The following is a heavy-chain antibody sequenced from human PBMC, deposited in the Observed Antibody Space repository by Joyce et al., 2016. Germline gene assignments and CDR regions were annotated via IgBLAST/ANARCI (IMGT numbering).Heavy chain of an antibody. CDR2: INRNGGGT. D-gene: IGHD2-8*01. Sequence: QVQLVQSGAEVKKLGASVKVSCKASGYIFTGYYIHWVRQAPGQGLEWMGWINRNGGGTSYLQKFQGRVTMTRDTAISTAYMELSRLTSDDTAVYYCAGQGLMVYASDAFDVWGQGTMVIVSS. V-gene: IGHV1-2*02. CDR3: AGQGLMVYASDAFDV. J-gene: IGHJ3*01. CDR1: GYIFTGYY.